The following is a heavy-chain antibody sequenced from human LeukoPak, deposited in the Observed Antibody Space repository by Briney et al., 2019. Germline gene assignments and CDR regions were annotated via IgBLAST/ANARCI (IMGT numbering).Heavy chain of an antibody. CDR2: IRSKGYGGTT. CDR1: GFTFGDYA. V-gene: IGHV3-49*03. CDR3: TREPHRDVSGSYYTQRLETFDY. J-gene: IGHJ4*02. Sequence: GGSLRLSCKVSGFTFGDYAMSWFRQAPGKGLEWVGFIRSKGYGGTTEYAASVKGRFTISRDDSKSIAYLQMNSLKTEDTAVYYCTREPHRDVSGSYYTQRLETFDYWGQGTLVTVSS. D-gene: IGHD3-10*01.